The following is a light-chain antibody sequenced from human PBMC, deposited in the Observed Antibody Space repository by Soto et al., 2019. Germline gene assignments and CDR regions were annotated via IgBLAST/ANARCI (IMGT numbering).Light chain of an antibody. CDR2: SDD. J-gene: IGLJ3*02. CDR1: FSNIGDNT. V-gene: IGLV1-44*01. CDR3: SAWDDSLNGVM. Sequence: QSVLTQPPSASGTPGQRVTISCSGSFSNIGDNTVNLYQQVPGTAPKLLIYSDDQRPSGVPDRFSGSKSGTSASLAISGLQSEDEADYYCSAWDDSLNGVMFGGGTKLTVL.